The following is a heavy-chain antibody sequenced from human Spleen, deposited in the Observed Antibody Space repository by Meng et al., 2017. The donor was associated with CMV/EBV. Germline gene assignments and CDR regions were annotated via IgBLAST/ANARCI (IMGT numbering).Heavy chain of an antibody. J-gene: IGHJ4*02. D-gene: IGHD2-21*01. CDR2: ISWNSASI. CDR3: AKAAYCGGECYPAH. CDR1: GFNFGDYA. Sequence: SLKISCAASGFNFGDYAMHWVRQDPGKGLEWVAGISWNSASIAYGDSVKGRFTISRDNAKNSLYLQMRSLRAEDTALYYCAKAAYCGGECYPAHWGQGTLVTVSS. V-gene: IGHV3-9*01.